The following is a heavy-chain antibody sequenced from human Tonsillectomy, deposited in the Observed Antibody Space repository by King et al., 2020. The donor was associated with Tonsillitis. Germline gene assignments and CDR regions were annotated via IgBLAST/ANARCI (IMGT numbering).Heavy chain of an antibody. CDR3: AKDITISFYGMDV. J-gene: IGHJ6*02. V-gene: IGHV3-9*01. Sequence: VQLVDSGGGLVQPGRSLRLSCAASGFTFDNYAMHWVRQAPGKGLEWVSGSNWNSGSVRYAASVKGRFTISGDNAKNSLYLQMNSLRAEDTALYYCAKDITISFYGMDVWGQGTTVTVSS. D-gene: IGHD3-3*01. CDR1: GFTFDNYA. CDR2: SNWNSGSV.